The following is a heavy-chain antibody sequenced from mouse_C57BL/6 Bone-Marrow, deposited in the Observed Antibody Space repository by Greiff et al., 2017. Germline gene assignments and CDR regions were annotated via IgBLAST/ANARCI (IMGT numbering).Heavy chain of an antibody. CDR2: IDPSDSYT. CDR1: GYTFTSYW. V-gene: IGHV1-59*01. J-gene: IGHJ2*01. CDR3: ALITTVVAPD. Sequence: VQLQQPGAELVRPGTSVKLSCKASGYTFTSYWMHWVKQRPGQGLEWIGVIDPSDSYTNYNQKFKGKATLTVDTSSSTAYMQLSSLTSEDSAVYYCALITTVVAPDWGQGTTLTVSS. D-gene: IGHD1-1*01.